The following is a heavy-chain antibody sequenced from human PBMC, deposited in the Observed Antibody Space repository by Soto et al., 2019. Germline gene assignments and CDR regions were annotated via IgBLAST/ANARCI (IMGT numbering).Heavy chain of an antibody. V-gene: IGHV4-4*02. J-gene: IGHJ4*02. CDR2: IYHSGST. D-gene: IGHD5-18*01. Sequence: PSETLSLTCAVSGGSISSSNWWSWVRQPPGKGLEWIGEIYHSGSTNYNPSLKSRVTISVDKSKNQFSLKLSSVTAADTAVYYCARAYSYGNRAFDYWGQGTLVTVS. CDR3: ARAYSYGNRAFDY. CDR1: GGSISSSNW.